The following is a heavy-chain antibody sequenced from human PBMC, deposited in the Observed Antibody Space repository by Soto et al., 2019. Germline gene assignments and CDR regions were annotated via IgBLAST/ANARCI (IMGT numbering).Heavy chain of an antibody. V-gene: IGHV1-58*01. CDR2: IVVGSGKT. CDR3: AAFDPGPMGFDP. J-gene: IGHJ5*02. D-gene: IGHD3-9*01. Sequence: SVKVSCKASGFTFSSSAVQWVRQARGQRLEWIGKIVVGSGKTNYAQKLQERVTITRDMSTSTAYMELRSLRSEDTAFYYCAAFDPGPMGFDPWGQGTLVTVSS. CDR1: GFTFSSSA.